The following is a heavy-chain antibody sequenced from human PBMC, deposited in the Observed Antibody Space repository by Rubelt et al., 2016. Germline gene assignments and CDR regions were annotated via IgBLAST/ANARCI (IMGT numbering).Heavy chain of an antibody. CDR2: IYPSGST. CDR3: ARQRQLITARRWFDP. V-gene: IGHV4-4*02. J-gene: IGHJ5*02. D-gene: IGHD6-6*01. Sequence: QVQLQQSGPGLVKPSGTLSLTCAVSGASISSYNWWSWVRQSPGQGLEWIGEIYPSGSTNYNPSLKSRVTISEDTPKNQFSLKLTLVTAADTAVYYCARQRQLITARRWFDPWGQGTLVTVSS. CDR1: GASISSYNW.